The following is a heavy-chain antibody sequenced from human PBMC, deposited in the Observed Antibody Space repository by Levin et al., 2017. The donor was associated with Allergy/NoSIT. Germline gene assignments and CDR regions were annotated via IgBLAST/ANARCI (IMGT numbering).Heavy chain of an antibody. J-gene: IGHJ3*02. CDR1: GGSFSGYY. V-gene: IGHV4-34*01. CDR3: ARSRSRVTFGGVIVLRRAFDI. Sequence: SETLSLTCAVYGGSFSGYYWSWIRQPPGKGLEWIGEINHSGSTNYNPSLKSRVTISVDTSKNQFSLKLSSVTAADTAVYYCARSRSRVTFGGVIVLRRAFDIWGQGTMVTVSS. D-gene: IGHD3-16*02. CDR2: INHSGST.